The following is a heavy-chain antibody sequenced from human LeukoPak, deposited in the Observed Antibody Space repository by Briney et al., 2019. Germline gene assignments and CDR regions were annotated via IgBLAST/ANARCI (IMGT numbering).Heavy chain of an antibody. D-gene: IGHD3-10*01. CDR1: GFSFPNYG. CDR2: ITSYDGDT. J-gene: IGHJ3*02. CDR3: ARDYQRRSGPDLFEI. Sequence: ASVKVSCKASGFSFPNYGISWVRQAPGQGLEWIGWITSYDGDTNYAQKLQDRVTMATDTSTSTASMELWSLRSDDTAVYYCARDYQRRSGPDLFEIWGQGTVVTVSS. V-gene: IGHV1-18*01.